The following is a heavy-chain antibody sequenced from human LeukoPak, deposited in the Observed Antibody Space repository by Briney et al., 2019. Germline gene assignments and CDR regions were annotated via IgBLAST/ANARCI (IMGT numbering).Heavy chain of an antibody. V-gene: IGHV1-2*02. Sequence: ASVKVSCKASGYTFTGYYMHWVRQAPGQGLEWMGWINPNSGGTNYAQKFQGRVTMTRDTSISTAYMELSRLRSDDTAVYYCARGFYSSGSNPPFGYWGQGTLVTVSS. D-gene: IGHD3-22*01. J-gene: IGHJ4*02. CDR1: GYTFTGYY. CDR2: INPNSGGT. CDR3: ARGFYSSGSNPPFGY.